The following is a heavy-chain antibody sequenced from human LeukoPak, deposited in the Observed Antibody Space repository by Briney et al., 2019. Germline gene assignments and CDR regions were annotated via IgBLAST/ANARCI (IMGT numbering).Heavy chain of an antibody. CDR1: GYTFTGYY. Sequence: ASVKVSCKASGYTFTGYYMHWVRQAPGQGLEWMGIINPSGGSTSYAQKFQGRVTMTRDMSTSTVYMELSSLRSEDTAVYYCARDGHFDYYDSSGYHDYWGQGTLVTVSS. D-gene: IGHD3-22*01. CDR3: ARDGHFDYYDSSGYHDY. CDR2: INPSGGST. J-gene: IGHJ4*02. V-gene: IGHV1-46*01.